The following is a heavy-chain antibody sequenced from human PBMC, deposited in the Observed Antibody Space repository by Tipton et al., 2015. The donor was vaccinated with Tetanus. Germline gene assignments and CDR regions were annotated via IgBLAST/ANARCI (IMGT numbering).Heavy chain of an antibody. V-gene: IGHV4-4*07. CDR2: IYTSGST. D-gene: IGHD5-18*01. CDR1: GGSISSYY. Sequence: GLVKPSETLSLTCTVSGGSISSYYWSWIRQPAGKGLEWIGRIYTSGSTNYNPSLKSRVTMSVDTSKNQFSLKLNSVTPEDTAVYYCARISSGYSYGFWASFDYWGQGTLVTVSS. J-gene: IGHJ4*02. CDR3: ARISSGYSYGFWASFDY.